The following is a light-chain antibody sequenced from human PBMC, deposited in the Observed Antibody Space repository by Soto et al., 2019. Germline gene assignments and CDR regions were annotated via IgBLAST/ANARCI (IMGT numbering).Light chain of an antibody. CDR2: DND. Sequence: QSVLTQPPSMSAAPGQTVTISCSGSTSNIENNYVSWYQHLPGTAPKLLIYDNDERPSGIPDRFSASKSGTSATLGITGLQIGDEADYYRGAWDSSLSVVLFGGGTKLTVL. CDR3: GAWDSSLSVVL. J-gene: IGLJ2*01. CDR1: TSNIENNY. V-gene: IGLV1-51*01.